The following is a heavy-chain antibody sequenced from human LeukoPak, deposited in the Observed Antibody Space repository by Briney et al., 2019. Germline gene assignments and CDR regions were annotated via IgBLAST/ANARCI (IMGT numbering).Heavy chain of an antibody. Sequence: SSETLSLTCAVYGGSFSGYYWSWIRQPPGKGLEWIGEINHSGSTNYNPSLKSRVTISVDTSKNQFSLKLSSVTAADTAVYYCARHLISSWPAYYYYYYMDVWGKGTTVTISS. CDR1: GGSFSGYY. J-gene: IGHJ6*03. CDR2: INHSGST. V-gene: IGHV4-34*01. CDR3: ARHLISSWPAYYYYYYMDV. D-gene: IGHD6-13*01.